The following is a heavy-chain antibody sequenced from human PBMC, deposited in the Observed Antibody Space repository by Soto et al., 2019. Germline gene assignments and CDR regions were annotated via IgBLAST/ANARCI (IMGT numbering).Heavy chain of an antibody. CDR3: AKAFCDAATCFACES. D-gene: IGHD2-2*01. CDR1: GFTFNDYA. J-gene: IGHJ4*02. CDR2: ISNRGSSA. V-gene: IGHV3-23*04. Sequence: EVHLVQSGGGLVQPGGSLSLSCVASGFTFNDYAMHWVRQTPGKGLEWVAAISNRGSSAYYADSVKGRFTISRDKSTKTLSLRLHTLRVADTAVYFCAKAFCDAATCFACESWGQGTTVAVSP.